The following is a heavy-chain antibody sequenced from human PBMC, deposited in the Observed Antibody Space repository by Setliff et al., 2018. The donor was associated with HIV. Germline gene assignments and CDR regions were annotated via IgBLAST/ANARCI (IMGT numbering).Heavy chain of an antibody. CDR3: ARGESTTWDLAEYFQH. CDR1: GVSINRTDHY. Sequence: SETLSLTCSVSGVSINRTDHYWGWIRQSPGKRLEWIGSVSQSGSTYYNPSLKSRITISVDRSKNLFSLKLGFVTAADTAVYYCARGESTTWDLAEYFQHWGHGTLVTVSS. CDR2: VSQSGST. V-gene: IGHV4-39*07. D-gene: IGHD2-2*01. J-gene: IGHJ1*01.